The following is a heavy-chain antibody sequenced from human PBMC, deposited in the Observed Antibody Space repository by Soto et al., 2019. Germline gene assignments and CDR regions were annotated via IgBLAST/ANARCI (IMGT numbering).Heavy chain of an antibody. D-gene: IGHD3-22*01. J-gene: IGHJ4*02. Sequence: SETLSLTCAVSGGSISSGGYSWSWIRQPPGKGLEWIGYIYHSGSTYYNPSLKSRVTISVDRSKNQFSLKLSSVTAADTAVYYCASAYYYDSSGYLYYFDYWGQGXLVTVYS. CDR3: ASAYYYDSSGYLYYFDY. CDR1: GGSISSGGYS. CDR2: IYHSGST. V-gene: IGHV4-30-2*01.